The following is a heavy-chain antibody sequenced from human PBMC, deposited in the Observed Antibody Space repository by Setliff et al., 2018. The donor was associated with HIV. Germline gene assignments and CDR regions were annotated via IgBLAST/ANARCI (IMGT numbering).Heavy chain of an antibody. CDR2: INPSGGST. J-gene: IGHJ4*02. CDR1: GYKFTGYY. D-gene: IGHD3-22*01. Sequence: GASVKVSCKASGYKFTGYYLQWVRQAPGQGLEWMGVINPSGGSTAYAENFQGRVTMTRDTSTSTVYMEMRGLRSDDTAVYYCGRNRGNGWYYYDSWGQGTLVTVSS. CDR3: GRNRGNGWYYYDS. V-gene: IGHV1-46*01.